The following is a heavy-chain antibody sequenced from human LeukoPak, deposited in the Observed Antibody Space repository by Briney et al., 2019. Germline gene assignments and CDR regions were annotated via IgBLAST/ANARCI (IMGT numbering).Heavy chain of an antibody. CDR3: AIMHPYYDGSGYWVQ. CDR2: ISERGGST. CDR1: GITLSNYG. Sequence: GGSLTLSCVVSGITLSNYGMSWVRQAPGKGREWVSGISERGGSTNYADSVKGRFIISRDTSKNTVYLQMNSLRAEDTALYYCAIMHPYYDGSGYWVQWGQGTLVTVSS. J-gene: IGHJ4*02. V-gene: IGHV3-23*01. D-gene: IGHD3-22*01.